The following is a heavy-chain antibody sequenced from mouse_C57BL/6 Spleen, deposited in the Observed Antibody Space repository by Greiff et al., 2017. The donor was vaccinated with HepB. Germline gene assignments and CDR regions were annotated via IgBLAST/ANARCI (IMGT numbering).Heavy chain of an antibody. V-gene: IGHV1-55*01. CDR3: ARREEILRYFDV. D-gene: IGHD5-1-1*01. CDR1: GYTFTSYW. J-gene: IGHJ1*03. CDR2: IYPGSGST. Sequence: VQLQQSGAELVKPGASVKMSCKASGYTFTSYWITWVKQRPGQGLEWIGDIYPGSGSTNYNEKFKSKATLTVDTSSSTAYMQLSSLTSEDSAVYYCARREEILRYFDVWGTGTTVTVSS.